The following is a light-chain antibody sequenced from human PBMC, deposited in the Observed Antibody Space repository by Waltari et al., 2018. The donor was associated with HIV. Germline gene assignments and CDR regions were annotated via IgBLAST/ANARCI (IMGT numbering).Light chain of an antibody. Sequence: QSALTQPASVSGSPGQSISISCSGTDTDIGAYDFVSWYQQYPGRPPTLIIYDATNPPSDLSDRFSASKSGTTASLTITGLQDEDEADYFCSSYTTSKTYVFGSGTRVIVL. CDR2: DAT. J-gene: IGLJ1*01. V-gene: IGLV2-14*03. CDR3: SSYTTSKTYV. CDR1: DTDIGAYDF.